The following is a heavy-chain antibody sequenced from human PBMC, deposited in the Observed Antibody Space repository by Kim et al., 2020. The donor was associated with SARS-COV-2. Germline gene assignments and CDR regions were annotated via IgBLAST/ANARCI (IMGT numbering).Heavy chain of an antibody. V-gene: IGHV3-9*01. D-gene: IGHD2-2*01. CDR3: AKDTYHYWYFDL. CDR2: ISWNSGSI. CDR1: GFTFDDYA. Sequence: GGSLRLSCAASGFTFDDYAMHWVRQAPGKGLEWVSGISWNSGSIGYADSVKGRFTISRDNAKNSLYLQMNSLRAEDTALYYCAKDTYHYWYFDLWGRGTLVTVSS. J-gene: IGHJ2*01.